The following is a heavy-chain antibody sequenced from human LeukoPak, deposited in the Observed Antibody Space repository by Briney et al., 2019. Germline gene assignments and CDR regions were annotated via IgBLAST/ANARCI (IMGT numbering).Heavy chain of an antibody. D-gene: IGHD3-22*01. CDR3: ARGSHIGYDSSGSLIDD. V-gene: IGHV3-7*01. Sequence: PGGSLRLSCAASGFTFSSYWMSWVRQAPGKGLEWVANIKQDGSEKYYVDSVKGRFTISRDNAKNSLYLQMNSLRAEDTAVYYCARGSHIGYDSSGSLIDDWGQGTLVTVSS. CDR2: IKQDGSEK. J-gene: IGHJ4*02. CDR1: GFTFSSYW.